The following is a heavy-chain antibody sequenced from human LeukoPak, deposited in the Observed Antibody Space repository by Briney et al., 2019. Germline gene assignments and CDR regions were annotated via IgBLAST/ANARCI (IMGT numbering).Heavy chain of an antibody. CDR3: ARDGYYYDSSGYYL. Sequence: PSETLSLTCSVSDYSISSGYYWGWIRQPPGKGLEWIGSIYHSGSTYYNPSLKSRVTISVDTSKNQFSLKLSSVTAADTAVYYCARDGYYYDSSGYYLWGQGTLVTVSS. V-gene: IGHV4-38-2*02. CDR2: IYHSGST. CDR1: DYSISSGYY. D-gene: IGHD3-22*01. J-gene: IGHJ5*02.